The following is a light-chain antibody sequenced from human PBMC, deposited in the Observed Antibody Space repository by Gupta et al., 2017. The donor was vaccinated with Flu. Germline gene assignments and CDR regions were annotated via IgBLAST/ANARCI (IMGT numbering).Light chain of an antibody. V-gene: IGLV1-44*01. CDR1: TSNIGTYT. CDR2: NIN. Sequence: HSVLTQPPSASGTPGQRVTISCSGSTSNIGTYTVNWYQHLPGTAPKLLIYNINQRPSGVPDRFSGSKSGTSASLSIGGLQSEDEADYYCAAWDDSLNGRVFGGGTKLTVL. CDR3: AAWDDSLNGRV. J-gene: IGLJ3*02.